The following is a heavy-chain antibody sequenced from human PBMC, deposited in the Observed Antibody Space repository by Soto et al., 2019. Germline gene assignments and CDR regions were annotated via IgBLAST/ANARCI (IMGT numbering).Heavy chain of an antibody. CDR2: IYWSGDE. V-gene: IGHV2-5*01. D-gene: IGHD6-6*01. CDR1: GFSLSTSGVG. CDR3: ARGLATLPVFAFDI. Sequence: GPTLVNPTQTLTLTCSFSGFSLSTSGVGVGWIRQSPGKALEWLAVIYWSGDEHYRPSLKSRLSIIKDTSKNHVVLIMTDMDPVDTATYYCARGLATLPVFAFDIWGQGTMVTVSS. J-gene: IGHJ3*02.